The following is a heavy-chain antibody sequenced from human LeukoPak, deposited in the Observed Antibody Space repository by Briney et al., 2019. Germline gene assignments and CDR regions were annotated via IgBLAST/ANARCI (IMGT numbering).Heavy chain of an antibody. D-gene: IGHD6-13*01. J-gene: IGHJ4*02. CDR2: INPNSGGT. CDR1: GYTFTVYY. V-gene: IGHV1-2*02. Sequence: RASVKVSFMASGYTFTVYYMHWVRQAPGQGLEWMGWINPNSGGTNYAQKFQGRVTMTRDTSTGTVYMELSRLRSDDTAVYYCASTLYIAAAPGGFDYWGQGTLVTVSS. CDR3: ASTLYIAAAPGGFDY.